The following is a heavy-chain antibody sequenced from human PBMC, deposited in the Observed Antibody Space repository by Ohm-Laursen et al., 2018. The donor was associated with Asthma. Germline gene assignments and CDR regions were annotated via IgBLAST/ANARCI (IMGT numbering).Heavy chain of an antibody. CDR2: MDPSSNFA. CDR1: GYTFIGYY. D-gene: IGHD4-23*01. J-gene: IGHJ4*02. CDR3: ARDTGVGGGNSIDY. Sequence: ASVKVSCKASGYTFIGYYIHWVRQAPGRGLGWMGIMDPSSNFATYAQKFQGRVTMTRDTSTSTLYMELSGLRSEDTAVYFCARDTGVGGGNSIDYWGQGTLVTVSS. V-gene: IGHV1-46*03.